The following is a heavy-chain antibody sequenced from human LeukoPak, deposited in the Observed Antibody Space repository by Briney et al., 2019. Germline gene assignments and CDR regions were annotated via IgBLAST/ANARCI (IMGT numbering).Heavy chain of an antibody. D-gene: IGHD1-7*01. Sequence: SETLSLTCTASGGSISRYYWSWIRQPPGKGLEWIGYIYYSGSTNYNPSLKSRVTISVDTSKNQFSLKLSSVTAADTAVYYCARGPVGGTTYNDGDAFDIWGQGTVVTVSS. V-gene: IGHV4-59*01. CDR1: GGSISRYY. CDR3: ARGPVGGTTYNDGDAFDI. J-gene: IGHJ3*02. CDR2: IYYSGST.